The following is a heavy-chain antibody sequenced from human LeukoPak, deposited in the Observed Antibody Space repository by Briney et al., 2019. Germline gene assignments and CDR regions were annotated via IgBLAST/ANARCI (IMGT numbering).Heavy chain of an antibody. V-gene: IGHV4-38-2*02. Sequence: SETLSLTCAVSGYSLSSGYYWGWIRQPPGKGLEWIGSIYHSGSTYYNPSLKSRVTISVDTSKNQFSLKLSSVTAADTAVYYCARDGYGDRDDASDIWGQGTMVTVSS. D-gene: IGHD4-17*01. CDR3: ARDGYGDRDDASDI. CDR1: GYSLSSGYY. J-gene: IGHJ3*02. CDR2: IYHSGST.